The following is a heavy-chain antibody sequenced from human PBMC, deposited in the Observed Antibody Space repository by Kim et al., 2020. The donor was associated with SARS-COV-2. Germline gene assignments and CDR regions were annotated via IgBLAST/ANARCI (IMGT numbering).Heavy chain of an antibody. Sequence: SVKVSCKTSGGTFSSFAISWVRQAPGQGLEWVGGIIPIFRAANYAQRFQGRVTISADESTSTAYMELSSLRSDDTAKYYCATRVAQNYNFWSGYSDYYYGMHVWGQGTTVTVSS. J-gene: IGHJ6*02. CDR3: ATRVAQNYNFWSGYSDYYYGMHV. V-gene: IGHV1-69*13. CDR2: IIPIFRAA. D-gene: IGHD3-3*01. CDR1: GGTFSSFA.